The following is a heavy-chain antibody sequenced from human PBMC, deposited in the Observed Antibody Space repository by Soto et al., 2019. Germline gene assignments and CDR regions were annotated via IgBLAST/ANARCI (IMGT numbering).Heavy chain of an antibody. D-gene: IGHD5-12*01. J-gene: IGHJ5*02. CDR3: AREGIYSSFDP. CDR2: GYHSGST. Sequence: QVQLQESGPGLVKPSGTLALTCAVSGVSVTRSNWWSWVRQSPGKGLEWIGEGYHSGSTRYNPSLNCRLTLSVDSSRIQFSLWLTSVTAADTAVYYCAREGIYSSFDPWGQGILVTVSS. V-gene: IGHV4-4*02. CDR1: GVSVTRSNW.